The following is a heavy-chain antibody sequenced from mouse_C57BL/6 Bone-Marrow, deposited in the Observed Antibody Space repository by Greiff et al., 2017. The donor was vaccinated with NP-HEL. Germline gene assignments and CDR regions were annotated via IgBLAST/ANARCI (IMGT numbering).Heavy chain of an antibody. Sequence: EVQLQESGGGLVKPGGSLKLSCAASGFTFSSYAMSWVRQTPEKRLEWVATISDGGSYTYYPDNVKGRFTISRDNAKNNLYLQMSHLKSEDTAMYYCAGYWEGSWFAYWGQGTLVTVSA. CDR1: GFTFSSYA. J-gene: IGHJ3*01. D-gene: IGHD4-1*01. CDR2: ISDGGSYT. V-gene: IGHV5-4*01. CDR3: AGYWEGSWFAY.